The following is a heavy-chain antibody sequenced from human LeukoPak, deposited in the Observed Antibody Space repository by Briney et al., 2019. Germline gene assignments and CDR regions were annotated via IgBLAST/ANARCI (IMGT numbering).Heavy chain of an antibody. CDR3: VKRSAYYFDY. J-gene: IGHJ4*02. CDR2: ISSNGGTT. V-gene: IGHV3-64D*06. Sequence: GGSLRLSCSASGFTFSSYAMHWVPQPPGKDLNFVSGISSNGGTTYYADSVKGRFTISRDNSKNTLYLQMSSLRAEDTAVYYCVKRSAYYFDYWGQGTLVTVSS. CDR1: GFTFSSYA.